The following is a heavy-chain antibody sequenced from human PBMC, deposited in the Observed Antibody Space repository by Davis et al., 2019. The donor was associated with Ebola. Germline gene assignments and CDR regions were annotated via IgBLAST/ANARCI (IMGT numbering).Heavy chain of an antibody. CDR1: GFTFTDYW. CDR3: ARDYGWGFDY. Sequence: GESLKISCAASGFTFTDYWMHWVRQAPGKGLVWVSRINSDGSSTSYADSVKGRFTISRDNTKNTLYLQMNSLRAEDTAVYYCARDYGWGFDYWGQGTLVTVSS. D-gene: IGHD3-16*01. CDR2: INSDGSST. J-gene: IGHJ4*02. V-gene: IGHV3-74*01.